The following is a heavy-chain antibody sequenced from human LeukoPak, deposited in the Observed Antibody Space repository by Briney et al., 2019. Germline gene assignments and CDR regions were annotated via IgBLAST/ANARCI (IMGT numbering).Heavy chain of an antibody. CDR2: IYYSGST. D-gene: IGHD5-24*01. CDR3: ASNRLQDAFDI. Sequence: PSETLSLTRTVSGGSISSGGYYWSWIRQHPGKGLEWIGYIYYSGSTYYNPSLKSRVTISVDTSKTQFSLKLSSVTAADTAVYYCASNRLQDAFDIWGQGTMVTVSS. V-gene: IGHV4-31*03. J-gene: IGHJ3*02. CDR1: GGSISSGGYY.